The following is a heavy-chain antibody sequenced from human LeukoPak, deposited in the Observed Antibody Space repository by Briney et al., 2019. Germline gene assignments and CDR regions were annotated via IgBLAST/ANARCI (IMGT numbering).Heavy chain of an antibody. CDR3: ARDLGFGATPLDY. D-gene: IGHD3-10*01. V-gene: IGHV3-33*01. CDR2: IWYDGSNK. J-gene: IGHJ4*02. CDR1: GFTFSSYG. Sequence: QSGGSLRLSCAASGFTFSSYGMHWVRQAPGKGLEWVAVIWYDGSNKYYADSVKGRFTISRDNSKNTLYLQMNSLRAEDTAVYYCARDLGFGATPLDYWGQGTLVTVSS.